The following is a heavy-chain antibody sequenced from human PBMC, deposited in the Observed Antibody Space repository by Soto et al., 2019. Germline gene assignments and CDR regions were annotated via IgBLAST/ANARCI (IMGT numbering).Heavy chain of an antibody. CDR1: GGTFSSYT. CDR3: AGATAIVVVVAATRPLDY. D-gene: IGHD2-15*01. Sequence: QVQLVQSGAEVKKPGSSVKVSCKASGGTFSSYTISWVRQAPGQGLEWMGSIIPILGIANYAQKFQGRVTITADKSTSTAYMELSSLRSEDTAVYYCAGATAIVVVVAATRPLDYWGQGTLVTVSS. J-gene: IGHJ4*02. CDR2: IIPILGIA. V-gene: IGHV1-69*02.